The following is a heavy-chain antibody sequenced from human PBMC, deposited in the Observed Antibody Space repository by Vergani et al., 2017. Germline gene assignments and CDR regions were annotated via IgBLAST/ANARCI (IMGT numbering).Heavy chain of an antibody. CDR2: ISGSGGST. V-gene: IGHV3-23*01. CDR3: AKGRQWLPTGYYFDY. J-gene: IGHJ4*02. Sequence: EVQLLESGGGLVQPGGSLRLSCAASGFTFSSYAMSWVRQAPGKGLEWVSAISGSGGSTYYADSAKGRFTISRDNSKNTLYLQMNSLRAEDTAVYYCAKGRQWLPTGYYFDYWGQGTLVTVSS. CDR1: GFTFSSYA. D-gene: IGHD6-19*01.